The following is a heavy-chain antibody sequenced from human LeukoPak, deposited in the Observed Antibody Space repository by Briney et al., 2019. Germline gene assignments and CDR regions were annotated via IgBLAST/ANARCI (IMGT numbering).Heavy chain of an antibody. CDR2: IYSGGST. D-gene: IGHD3-22*01. CDR1: GFTVNSNF. V-gene: IGHV3-66*01. Sequence: PGGSLRLSCAASGFTVNSNFMSWVRQAPGKGLEWVSVIYSGGSTYYADSVKGRFTISRDNSKNTLYLQMNSLRAEDTAVHYCARDDYYDSSGGSGYWGQGTLVTVSS. CDR3: ARDDYYDSSGGSGY. J-gene: IGHJ4*02.